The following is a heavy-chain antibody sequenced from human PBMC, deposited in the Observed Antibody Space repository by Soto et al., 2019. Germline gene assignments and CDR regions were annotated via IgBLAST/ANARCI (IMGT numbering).Heavy chain of an antibody. CDR3: ARDPGNDEASDY. CDR2: IWHDGKNK. V-gene: IGHV3-33*01. CDR1: GFTFSNYG. J-gene: IGHJ4*02. D-gene: IGHD1-1*01. Sequence: PGGSLRLSCATSGFTFSNYGMHWVRQAPGKGLEWVAVIWHDGKNKYYADSVKGRFTISRDNSKNTLFLQMDSLRAEDTAVYHCARDPGNDEASDYWGQGT.